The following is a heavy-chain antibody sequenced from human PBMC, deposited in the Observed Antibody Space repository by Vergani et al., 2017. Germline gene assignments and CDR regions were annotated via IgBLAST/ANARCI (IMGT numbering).Heavy chain of an antibody. J-gene: IGHJ6*03. Sequence: QVQLVESGGGVVQPGRSLRLSCTSSGFTFSTYAMHWVRQAPGKGLEWVAIIYYDGSKKYYADSVKGRFTISRDNSRNTLDLLMSSLRAEDTAIYYCVREVSYCGSTTCRNPSGVYYYHMNVWGEGTTVTVSS. V-gene: IGHV3-33*01. CDR3: VREVSYCGSTTCRNPSGVYYYHMNV. CDR2: IYYDGSKK. CDR1: GFTFSTYA. D-gene: IGHD2-21*01.